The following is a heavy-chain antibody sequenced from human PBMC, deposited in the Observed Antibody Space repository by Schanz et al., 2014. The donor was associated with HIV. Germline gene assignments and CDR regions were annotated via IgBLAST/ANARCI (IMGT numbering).Heavy chain of an antibody. J-gene: IGHJ5*02. CDR3: ARASYSGTYYTWFDP. CDR2: INPNEGDT. V-gene: IGHV1-2*02. CDR1: GYTFTDYF. D-gene: IGHD1-26*01. Sequence: QVQLVQSGAAVKKPGASVKVSCKASGYTFTDYFVHWVRQAPGQGLEWMGWINPNEGDTKFAQKFRGRVTMTRDTSISTAYMELSSLRSEDSAIYYCARASYSGTYYTWFDPWGQGTLVTVSS.